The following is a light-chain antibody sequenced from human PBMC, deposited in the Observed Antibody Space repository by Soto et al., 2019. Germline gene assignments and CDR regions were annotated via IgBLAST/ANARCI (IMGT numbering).Light chain of an antibody. CDR1: SSDVGGYNY. CDR2: EVS. CDR3: SSYTSSSTWV. J-gene: IGLJ3*02. Sequence: QSALTQPASVSGSPGQSITISCTGTSSDVGGYNYVSWYQQHPGKAPKLMIYEVSNRPSGVSNRFSGSNSGNTASLTISGLQAEDEAYYYCSSYTSSSTWVFGGGTKLTVL. V-gene: IGLV2-14*01.